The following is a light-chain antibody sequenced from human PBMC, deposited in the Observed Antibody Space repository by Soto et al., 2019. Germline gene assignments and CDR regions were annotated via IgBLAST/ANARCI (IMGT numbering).Light chain of an antibody. CDR2: DAS. Sequence: EIVLTQSPGTPSLSPGERATLSCRASQSVTSGYLAWYQQKPGQAPRLLIYDASSRATGIPDRFSGSGSGTEFTLTISRLEPEDFAVYYCQQYGTSLLYTFGQGTKLEIK. CDR3: QQYGTSLLYT. J-gene: IGKJ2*01. V-gene: IGKV3-20*01. CDR1: QSVTSGY.